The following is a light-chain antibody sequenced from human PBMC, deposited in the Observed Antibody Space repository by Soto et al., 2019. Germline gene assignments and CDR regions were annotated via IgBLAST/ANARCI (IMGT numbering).Light chain of an antibody. CDR3: QQYGSSPWT. Sequence: EIVLTQSPGTLSLSPGDRATLSCRASQSVANSYIAWYQQKPGQAPRLLIYGASSRFTGIPDRFTGSGSGTDFTLTSTRLEPEDFAVYHCQQYGSSPWTFGQGTKVEIK. CDR2: GAS. J-gene: IGKJ1*01. V-gene: IGKV3-20*01. CDR1: QSVANSY.